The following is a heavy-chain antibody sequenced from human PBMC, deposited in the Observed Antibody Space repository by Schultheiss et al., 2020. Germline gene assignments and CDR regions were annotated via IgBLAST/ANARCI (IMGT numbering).Heavy chain of an antibody. V-gene: IGHV3-33*01. CDR3: ARGLRLPNRRHYYYGMDV. Sequence: GESLKISCAASGFTFSSYGMHWVRQAPGKGLEWVAVIWYDGSNKYYADSVKGRFTISRDNSKNTLYLQMNSLRAEDTAVYYCARGLRLPNRRHYYYGMDVWGQGTTVTVSS. CDR2: IWYDGSNK. J-gene: IGHJ6*02. CDR1: GFTFSSYG. D-gene: IGHD1-14*01.